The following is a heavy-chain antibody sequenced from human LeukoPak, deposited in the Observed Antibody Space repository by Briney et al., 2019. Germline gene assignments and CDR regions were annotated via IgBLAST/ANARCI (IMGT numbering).Heavy chain of an antibody. V-gene: IGHV3-23*01. CDR2: IRGSGGST. J-gene: IGHJ6*03. CDR1: GFTFSSYA. CDR3: AKCVEYSSSIANYYYYMDV. D-gene: IGHD6-6*01. Sequence: PGGSLRLSCAASGFTFSSYAMSWVRQAPGRGLEWVSAIRGSGGSTYYADSVKGRFTISRDNSKSTLYLQMNSLRAEDTAVYYCAKCVEYSSSIANYYYYMDVWGKGTTVTVSS.